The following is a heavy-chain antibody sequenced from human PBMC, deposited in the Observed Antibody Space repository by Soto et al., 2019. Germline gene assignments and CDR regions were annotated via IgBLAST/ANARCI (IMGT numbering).Heavy chain of an antibody. CDR1: GYTFTSYG. J-gene: IGHJ6*01. V-gene: IGHV1-18*04. CDR3: ARVGKYYYGSGSPYYYGMDV. D-gene: IGHD3-10*01. CDR2: ISGYNGNT. Sequence: QVPLVQSGAEVKKPGASVKVSCKASGYTFTSYGVSWVRQAPGQGLEWMGWISGYNGNTNYAQKLQGRVTMTTDTSTSTAYMELRSLRSDDTAVYYCARVGKYYYGSGSPYYYGMDVWGQGITVTVPS.